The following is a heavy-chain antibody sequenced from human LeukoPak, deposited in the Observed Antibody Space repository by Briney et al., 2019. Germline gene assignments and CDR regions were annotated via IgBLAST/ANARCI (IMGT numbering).Heavy chain of an antibody. J-gene: IGHJ6*02. CDR2: IKSKTDGGTT. CDR3: TTAPTYYYDSSGYYYADYYYGMDV. CDR1: GFTFSNAW. Sequence: GGSLRLSCAASGFTFSNAWMSWGRQAPGKGLEWVGRIKSKTDGGTTDYAAPVKGRFTISRDDSKNTLYLQMNSLKTEDTAVYYCTTAPTYYYDSSGYYYADYYYGMDVWGQGTTVTVSS. D-gene: IGHD3-22*01. V-gene: IGHV3-15*01.